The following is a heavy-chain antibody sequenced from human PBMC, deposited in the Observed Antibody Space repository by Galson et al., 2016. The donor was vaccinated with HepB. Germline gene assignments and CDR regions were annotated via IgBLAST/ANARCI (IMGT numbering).Heavy chain of an antibody. CDR3: ARGEGTWTPTRWVLDYYYLDV. J-gene: IGHJ6*03. Sequence: SVKVSCKASGGTFSSTAISWVRRAPGQGLEWMGGIIPLFGTTNYTQKFQGRVTITADTSTSTAYMGLSSLRSDDTALYFCARGEGTWTPTRWVLDYYYLDVWGQGTTVTVSS. V-gene: IGHV1-69*06. CDR1: GGTFSSTA. CDR2: IIPLFGTT. D-gene: IGHD1-1*01.